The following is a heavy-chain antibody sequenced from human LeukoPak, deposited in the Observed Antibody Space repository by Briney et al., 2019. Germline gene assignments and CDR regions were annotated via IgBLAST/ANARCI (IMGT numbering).Heavy chain of an antibody. J-gene: IGHJ4*02. CDR2: INPSGGST. CDR1: GYTFTGYY. V-gene: IGHV1-46*01. Sequence: ASVKVSCKASGYTFTGYYMHWVRQAPGQGLEWMGIINPSGGSTSYAQKFQGRVTMTRDTSTSTVYMELSSLRSEDTAVYYCARGLRYFDWSLPGGYWGQGTLVTVSS. CDR3: ARGLRYFDWSLPGGY. D-gene: IGHD3-9*01.